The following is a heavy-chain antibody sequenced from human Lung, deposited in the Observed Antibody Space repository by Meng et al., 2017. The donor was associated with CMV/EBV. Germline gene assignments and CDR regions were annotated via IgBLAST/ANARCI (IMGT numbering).Heavy chain of an antibody. CDR3: AREEGIGGFDP. D-gene: IGHD3-10*01. V-gene: IGHV4-59*01. CDR2: IYYSGST. Sequence: QVEVQESGPGLGKPSETLSLTCTVSGGSISSYYWSWIRQPPGKGLEWIGYIYYSGSTNYNPSLKSRVTISVDTSKNQFSLKLSSVTAADTAVYYCAREEGIGGFDPWGQGTLVTVSS. CDR1: GGSISSYY. J-gene: IGHJ5*02.